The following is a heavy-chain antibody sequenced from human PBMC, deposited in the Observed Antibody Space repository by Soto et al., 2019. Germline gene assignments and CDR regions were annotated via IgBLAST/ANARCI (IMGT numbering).Heavy chain of an antibody. V-gene: IGHV3-30-3*01. CDR2: ISYDGINK. CDR3: ARPLFSSSGYWGAEHGAGVIEY. J-gene: IGHJ4*02. CDR1: VFTFSSYA. Sequence: PRRSCEGSVFTFSSYAMHWVLQKPVKVLDCLAVISYDGINKYYADSLKGRFTISRDNSKNTLYLQMNSLRAEDTAVYYCARPLFSSSGYWGAEHGAGVIEYWGQGTLVTVSS. D-gene: IGHD6-13*01.